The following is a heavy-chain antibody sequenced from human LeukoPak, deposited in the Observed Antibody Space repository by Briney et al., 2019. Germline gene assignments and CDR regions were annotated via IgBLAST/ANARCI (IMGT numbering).Heavy chain of an antibody. CDR3: AREHMTRVTLDS. CDR1: GYTFTGYY. V-gene: IGHV1-2*02. CDR2: IYPNSGGT. D-gene: IGHD4-17*01. J-gene: IGHJ4*02. Sequence: GASVKVSCKASGYTFTGYYMHWVRQAPGQGLEWMGWIYPNSGGTKYAQKFQGRVTMTRDTSISTAYLELSRLRSDDKAVYYCAREHMTRVTLDSWGQGTLVTVSS.